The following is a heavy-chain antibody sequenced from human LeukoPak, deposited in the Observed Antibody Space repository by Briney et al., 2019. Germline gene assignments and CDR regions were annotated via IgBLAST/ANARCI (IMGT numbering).Heavy chain of an antibody. D-gene: IGHD2-2*02. CDR3: ARARGYCSSTSCYSDSLYDY. V-gene: IGHV4-39*07. CDR2: IYYSGST. Sequence: KPSETLSLTCTVSGGSISSSSYYWGWIRQPPGKGLEWIGSIYYSGSTYYNPSLKSRVTISVDTSKSQFSLKLSSVTAADTAVYYCARARGYCSSTSCYSDSLYDYWGQGTLVTVSS. CDR1: GGSISSSSYY. J-gene: IGHJ4*02.